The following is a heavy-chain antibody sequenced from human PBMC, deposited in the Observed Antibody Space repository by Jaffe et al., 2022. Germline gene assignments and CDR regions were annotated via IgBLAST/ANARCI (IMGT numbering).Heavy chain of an antibody. CDR2: IYHSGST. CDR3: AREGSVWARSWFDP. Sequence: QVQLQESGPGLVKPSETLSLTCAVSGYSISSGYYWGWIRQPPGKGLEWIGSIYHSGSTYYNPSLKSRVTISVDTSKNQFSLKLSSVTAADTAVYYCAREGSVWARSWFDPWGQGTLVTVSS. D-gene: IGHD2-8*01. CDR1: GYSISSGYY. V-gene: IGHV4-38-2*02. J-gene: IGHJ5*02.